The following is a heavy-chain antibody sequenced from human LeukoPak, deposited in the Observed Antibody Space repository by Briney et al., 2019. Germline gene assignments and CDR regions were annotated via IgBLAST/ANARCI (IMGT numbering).Heavy chain of an antibody. CDR2: INPSGSTT. J-gene: IGHJ4*02. Sequence: ASVKVSCRASGYSFIICYIHWVRQAPGQGLEWMGIINPSGSTTTYAQKFQGRVTMTRDTSTSTVSMELSSLRSEDTAVYYCARERVITMVRGPFDYWGQGTLVTVSS. D-gene: IGHD3-10*01. V-gene: IGHV1-46*01. CDR3: ARERVITMVRGPFDY. CDR1: GYSFIICY.